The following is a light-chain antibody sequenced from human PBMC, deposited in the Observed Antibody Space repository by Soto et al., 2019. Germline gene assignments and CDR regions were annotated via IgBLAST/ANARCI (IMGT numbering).Light chain of an antibody. CDR3: QHYNRWPLT. CDR2: FAS. J-gene: IGKJ4*01. V-gene: IGKV3-15*01. CDR1: QSVSNN. Sequence: EIVMTHSPATLSVSPGERATLSCRASQSVSNNLAWYQQKPGQAPRLLIYFASTRATGIPARFSGSGSETEFTLTISRLQSEDFAVYYCQHYNRWPLTFGGGTKVETK.